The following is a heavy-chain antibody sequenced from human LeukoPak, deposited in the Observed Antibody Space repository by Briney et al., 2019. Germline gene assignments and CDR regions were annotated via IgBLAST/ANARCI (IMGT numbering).Heavy chain of an antibody. Sequence: SETLSLTCAAYGGSFSGYYWSWIRQPPGKGLEWIGYIYHSGSTYYNPSLKSRVTISVDRSKNQFSLKLSSVTAADTAVYYCARVRVDIVARYFDYWGQGTLVTVSS. D-gene: IGHD5-12*01. CDR2: IYHSGST. J-gene: IGHJ4*02. CDR3: ARVRVDIVARYFDY. V-gene: IGHV4-34*01. CDR1: GGSFSGYY.